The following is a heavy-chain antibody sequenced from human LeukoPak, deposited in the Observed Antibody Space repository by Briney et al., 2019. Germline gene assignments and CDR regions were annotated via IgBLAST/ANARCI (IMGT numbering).Heavy chain of an antibody. J-gene: IGHJ4*02. D-gene: IGHD3-10*01. V-gene: IGHV3-23*01. Sequence: RTGGSLRLSCAASGFTFSSFAMSWVRQTPGKGLEWVSTISGSGGSTYYADSVKGRFTISRDNSKNTLYLQMNSLRAEDTAVYYCTKVYYGSGSYSHLDYWGQGTLVTVSS. CDR3: TKVYYGSGSYSHLDY. CDR2: ISGSGGST. CDR1: GFTFSSFA.